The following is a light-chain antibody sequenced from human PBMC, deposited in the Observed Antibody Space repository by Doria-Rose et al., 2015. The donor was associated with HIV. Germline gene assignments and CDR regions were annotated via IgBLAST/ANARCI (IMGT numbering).Light chain of an antibody. CDR1: QSFSSTY. CDR2: DGS. V-gene: IGKV3-20*01. J-gene: IGKJ1*01. Sequence: TQSPGTLSLSPGERATLSCRASQSFSSTYLAWYQQKPGQAPSLLIYDGSTRATGIPDRFSASASGTDFALTINRLEPEDFALYYCLQYGTSWTFGQGTKVE. CDR3: LQYGTSWT.